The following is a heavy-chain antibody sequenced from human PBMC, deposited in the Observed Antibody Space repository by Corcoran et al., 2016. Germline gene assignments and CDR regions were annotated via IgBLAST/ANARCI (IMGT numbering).Heavy chain of an antibody. CDR2: ISSSSSYI. V-gene: IGHV3-21*01. CDR3: ARDTPVSSSWYAPEYFQH. Sequence: EVQLVESGGGLVKPGGSLRLSCAASGFTFSSYSMNWVRQAPGKGLEWVSSISSSSSYIYYADSVKGRFTISSDNAKNSLYLQMNSLRAEDTAVYYCARDTPVSSSWYAPEYFQHWGQGTLVTVSS. D-gene: IGHD6-13*01. J-gene: IGHJ1*01. CDR1: GFTFSSYS.